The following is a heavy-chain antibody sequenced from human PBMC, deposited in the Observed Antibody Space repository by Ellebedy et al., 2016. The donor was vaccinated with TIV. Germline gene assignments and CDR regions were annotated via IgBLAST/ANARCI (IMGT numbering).Heavy chain of an antibody. D-gene: IGHD5/OR15-5a*01. Sequence: GGSLRLXXAASGFIFSSYGMHWVRQAPGKGLEWVAVISYDGSNKYYADSVKGRFTISRDNSKNTLYLQMNSLRAEDTAVYYCAGRLPQDYWGQGTLVTVSS. J-gene: IGHJ4*02. CDR2: ISYDGSNK. CDR1: GFIFSSYG. CDR3: AGRLPQDY. V-gene: IGHV3-30*12.